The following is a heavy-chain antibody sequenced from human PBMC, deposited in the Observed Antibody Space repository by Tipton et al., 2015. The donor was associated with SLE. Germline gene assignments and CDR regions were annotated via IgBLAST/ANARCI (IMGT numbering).Heavy chain of an antibody. Sequence: TLSLTCTVSGDSFSNHFWSWIRQPPGKGLEWIGYMYRSGTTKYNPSLKSRVTISADTSKNHLSLKLTSVTAADTAVYFCARSSSVRTLLWPTFAYWGQGTLVTVSS. J-gene: IGHJ4*02. CDR1: GDSFSNHF. CDR3: ARSSSVRTLLWPTFAY. V-gene: IGHV4-59*08. D-gene: IGHD2/OR15-2a*01. CDR2: MYRSGTT.